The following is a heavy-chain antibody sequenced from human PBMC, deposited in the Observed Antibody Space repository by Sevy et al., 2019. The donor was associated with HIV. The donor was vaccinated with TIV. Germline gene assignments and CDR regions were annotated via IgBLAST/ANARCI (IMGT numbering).Heavy chain of an antibody. CDR1: GGTFSSYA. CDR3: AREQQLGYYYYYGMDV. CDR2: IIPIFGTA. D-gene: IGHD6-13*01. J-gene: IGHJ6*02. Sequence: ASVKVSCKASGGTFSSYAISWVRQAPGQGLEWMGGIIPIFGTANYAQKFQGRVTITADESTSTAYMELGSLRSEDTAVYYCAREQQLGYYYYYGMDVWGQGTTVTVSS. V-gene: IGHV1-69*13.